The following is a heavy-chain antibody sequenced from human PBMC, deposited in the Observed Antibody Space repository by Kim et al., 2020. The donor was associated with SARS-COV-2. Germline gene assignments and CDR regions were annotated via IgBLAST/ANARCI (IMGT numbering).Heavy chain of an antibody. CDR2: IWNDGTTT. D-gene: IGHD3-16*01. V-gene: IGHV3-33*01. Sequence: GGSLRLSCAASAFSFSVYGMHWVRQAPGKGLEWVAVIWNDGTTTSYADSVKGRFTISRDNSKNTLYLQMNSLRAEDTAVYYCATDRGGAPFDMWGQATLVTVSS. CDR3: ATDRGGAPFDM. J-gene: IGHJ3*02. CDR1: AFSFSVYG.